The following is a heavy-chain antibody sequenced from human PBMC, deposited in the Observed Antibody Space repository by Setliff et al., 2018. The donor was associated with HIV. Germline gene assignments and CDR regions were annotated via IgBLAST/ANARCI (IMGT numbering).Heavy chain of an antibody. J-gene: IGHJ3*02. D-gene: IGHD5-12*01. CDR3: ASAGAWQRNALDI. CDR2: INPTGGST. Sequence: ASVKVSCKPSEYSFTNHYMHWVRQAPGQGLEWMGVINPTGGSTRNTQKFRGRVAMTRDTSTSTVYMELSSLRSEDTAVYYCASAGAWQRNALDIWGQGTMVTVSS. V-gene: IGHV1-46*01. CDR1: EYSFTNHY.